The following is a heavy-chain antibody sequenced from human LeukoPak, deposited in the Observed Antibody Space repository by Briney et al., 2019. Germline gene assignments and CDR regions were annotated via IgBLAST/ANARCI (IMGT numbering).Heavy chain of an antibody. V-gene: IGHV3-23*01. J-gene: IGHJ1*01. CDR3: AKDSGIPARGKVEYYQD. CDR2: ISGGGTST. Sequence: GGSLRLSCGASGFTFNNYAMNWVRQAPGKRLEWVSIISGGGTSTYYTDSVKGRFTVSRDNAKNTVYLQMNNLRAEDTAVYYCAKDSGIPARGKVEYYQDWGQGTLVTVSS. D-gene: IGHD6-13*01. CDR1: GFTFNNYA.